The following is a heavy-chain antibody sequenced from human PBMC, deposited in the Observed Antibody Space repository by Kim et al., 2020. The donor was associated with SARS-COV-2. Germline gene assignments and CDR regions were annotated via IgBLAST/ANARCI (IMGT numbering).Heavy chain of an antibody. CDR2: VYYSGTT. CDR3: ATLYSSGQTDY. V-gene: IGHV4-39*01. D-gene: IGHD6-19*01. CDR1: GGSISSSSYS. J-gene: IGHJ4*02. Sequence: SETLSLTCTVSGGSISSSSYSWGWVRQPPGKGLEWIGSVYYSGTTDYNPSLKSRVTISVDTSKNQFSLKLSSVTAADTAVYYCATLYSSGQTDYWGQGTL.